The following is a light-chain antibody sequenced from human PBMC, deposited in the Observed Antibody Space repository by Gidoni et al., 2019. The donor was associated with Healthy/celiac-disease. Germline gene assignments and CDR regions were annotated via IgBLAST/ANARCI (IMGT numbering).Light chain of an antibody. CDR3: QKDNSAPRT. CDR1: QGISNY. V-gene: IGKV1-27*01. Sequence: VQMTQSPSSLSASAGDRVTITCRAIQGISNYLAWYQQKPGKVPKLLIYAASTWQSGVPSRYSGSGAGTDFTLTISSLQPEDVATYYCQKDNSAPRTFGGGTKVEIK. CDR2: AAS. J-gene: IGKJ4*01.